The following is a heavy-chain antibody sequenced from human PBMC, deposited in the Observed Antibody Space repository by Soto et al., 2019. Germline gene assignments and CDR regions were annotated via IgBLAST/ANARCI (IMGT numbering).Heavy chain of an antibody. CDR2: IYYSGST. CDR3: ARDRMFDD. CDR1: GGSISSYY. J-gene: IGHJ4*02. V-gene: IGHV4-59*01. Sequence: LSLTCTVSGGSISSYYWSWIRQPPGKGLEWIGYIYYSGSTNYNPSLKSRVTISVDTSKNQFSLKLSSVTAADTAVYYCARDRMFDDWGQGTQVTVSS.